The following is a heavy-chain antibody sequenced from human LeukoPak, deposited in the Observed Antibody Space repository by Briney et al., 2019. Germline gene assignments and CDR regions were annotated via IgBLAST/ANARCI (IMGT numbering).Heavy chain of an antibody. J-gene: IGHJ5*02. CDR2: INHSGST. CDR3: ARDLRTTAYNWFDP. Sequence: PSETLSLTCAVYGGSFSGYYWSWIRQPPGKGLEWIGEINHSGSTNYNPSLKSRVTISVDTSKNQFSLKLSSVTAADTAVYYCARDLRTTAYNWFDPWGQGTLVTVSS. D-gene: IGHD4-17*01. CDR1: GGSFSGYY. V-gene: IGHV4-34*09.